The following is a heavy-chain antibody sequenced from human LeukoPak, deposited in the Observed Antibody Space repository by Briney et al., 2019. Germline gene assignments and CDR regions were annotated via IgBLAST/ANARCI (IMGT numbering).Heavy chain of an antibody. CDR2: INQDGSEK. CDR1: GFTFSSYW. V-gene: IGHV3-7*01. J-gene: IGHJ4*02. CDR3: ARARCSSTSRYVLRFDY. D-gene: IGHD2-2*01. Sequence: PGGSLRLSCVVSGFTFSSYWMSWVRQAPGKGLEWVANINQDGSEKYYMDSVKGRFTISRDNAKNSLYLQMNSPRAEDTAVYYCARARCSSTSRYVLRFDYWGQGTLVTVSS.